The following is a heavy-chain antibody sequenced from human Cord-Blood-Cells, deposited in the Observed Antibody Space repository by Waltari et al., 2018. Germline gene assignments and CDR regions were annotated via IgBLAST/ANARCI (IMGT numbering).Heavy chain of an antibody. D-gene: IGHD1-26*01. CDR3: ARDQLVGALYDYDGMDV. Sequence: QVQLVQSGAEVKKPGASVKVSCKASGYTFTSYALHWVRQAPGQRLEWMGCINAGYGNAKYAQGFQVRITITRDASASTAYIDLSSLRSEDTAVYYCARDQLVGALYDYDGMDVWGQGATVTVSS. J-gene: IGHJ6*02. CDR1: GYTFTSYA. CDR2: INAGYGNA. V-gene: IGHV1-3*01.